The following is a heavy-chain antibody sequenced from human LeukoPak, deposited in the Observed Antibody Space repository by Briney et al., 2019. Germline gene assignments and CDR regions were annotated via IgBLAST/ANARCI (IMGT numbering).Heavy chain of an antibody. D-gene: IGHD2-15*01. CDR2: IYTSGST. CDR1: GGSIRSWNDY. J-gene: IGHJ3*02. Sequence: PSETLSLTCTVSGGSIRSWNDYWGWIRQPAGKGLEWIGRIYTSGSTNYNPSLKSRVTMSVDTSKNQFSLKLSSVTAAATAVYYCARDVSLCSGGSCYPSDAFDIWGQGTMVTVSS. V-gene: IGHV4-4*07. CDR3: ARDVSLCSGGSCYPSDAFDI.